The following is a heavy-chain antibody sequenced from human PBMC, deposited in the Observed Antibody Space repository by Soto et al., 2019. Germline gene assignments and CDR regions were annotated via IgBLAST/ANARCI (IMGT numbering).Heavy chain of an antibody. CDR2: IYWDDDK. CDR3: AHIVVAGVAYYFDY. V-gene: IGHV2-5*02. Sequence: QITLKESGPTLVKPTQTLTLTCTFSGFSLSSTRMAVGWIRQPPGKALEWLALIYWDDDKRYSPFLKSRLTITKDTSNNQVVLTMSNMDPVDTARYYCAHIVVAGVAYYFDYWGQGTLVTVSS. CDR1: GFSLSSTRMA. J-gene: IGHJ4*02. D-gene: IGHD6-19*01.